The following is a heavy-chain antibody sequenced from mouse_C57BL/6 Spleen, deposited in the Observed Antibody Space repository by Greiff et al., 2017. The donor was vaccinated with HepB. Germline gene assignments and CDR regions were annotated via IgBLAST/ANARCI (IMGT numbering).Heavy chain of an antibody. D-gene: IGHD1-1*01. CDR1: GYTFTSYW. J-gene: IGHJ4*01. Sequence: QVQLQQPGAELVKPGASVKLSCKASGYTFTSYWMQWVKQRPGQGLEWIGEIDPSDSYTNYNQKFKGKATLTVDTSSSTAYMQLSSLTSEDSAVYYCARRGDTTVVAQDAMDYWGQGTSVTVSS. CDR2: IDPSDSYT. V-gene: IGHV1-50*01. CDR3: ARRGDTTVVAQDAMDY.